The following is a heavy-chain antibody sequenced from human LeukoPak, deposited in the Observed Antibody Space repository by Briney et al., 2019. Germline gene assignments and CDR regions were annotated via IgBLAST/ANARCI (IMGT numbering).Heavy chain of an antibody. D-gene: IGHD1-26*01. Sequence: GGSLRLSCAASGFTFSDYYMSWIRQAPGKGLEWISHISSDSSTIYYADSVKGRFTISRDNAKNSLYLQMNSLRAEDTAVYYCVRDSIYSGSRWGQGTLVTVSS. CDR3: VRDSIYSGSR. CDR2: ISSDSSTI. CDR1: GFTFSDYY. V-gene: IGHV3-11*01. J-gene: IGHJ4*02.